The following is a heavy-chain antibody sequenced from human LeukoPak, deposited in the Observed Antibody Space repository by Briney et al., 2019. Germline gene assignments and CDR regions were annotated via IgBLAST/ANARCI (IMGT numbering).Heavy chain of an antibody. D-gene: IGHD1-14*01. V-gene: IGHV7-4-1*02. Sequence: AAVKVSCKASGSTISSYPMNWVRQAPAQGLEWMGWINTQTVNPTYAQGFTGRFVFSLDTSVSTAYLQISSLKAEDTAVYYCARDAPGKYFVHFDPWGQGTQVTVSS. CDR1: GSTISSYP. J-gene: IGHJ5*02. CDR2: INTQTVNP. CDR3: ARDAPGKYFVHFDP.